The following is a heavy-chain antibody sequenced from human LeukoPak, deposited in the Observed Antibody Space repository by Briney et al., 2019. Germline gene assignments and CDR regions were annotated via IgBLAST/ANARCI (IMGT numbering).Heavy chain of an antibody. CDR3: ARAQVVDYGDYVRYFDY. Sequence: GGSLRLSCAASGFTFDDYAMHWVRQAPGKGLEWVSGISWNSGSIGYADSVKGRFTISRDNAKNSLYLQMNSLRAEDTAVYYCARAQVVDYGDYVRYFDYWGQGTLVTVSS. CDR2: ISWNSGSI. J-gene: IGHJ4*02. CDR1: GFTFDDYA. D-gene: IGHD4-17*01. V-gene: IGHV3-9*01.